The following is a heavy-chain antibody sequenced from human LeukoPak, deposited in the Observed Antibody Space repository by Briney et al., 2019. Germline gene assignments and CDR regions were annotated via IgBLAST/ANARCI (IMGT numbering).Heavy chain of an antibody. Sequence: SETLSLTCTVSGGSISSSSHYWSWIRQPPGKGLEWIGYIYYSGSTYYNPSLKSRVTISVDTSKNQFSLKLSSMTAADTAVYYCARADSSSWYGSYWGQGTLVTVSS. D-gene: IGHD6-13*01. J-gene: IGHJ4*02. V-gene: IGHV4-30-4*01. CDR3: ARADSSSWYGSY. CDR1: GGSISSSSHY. CDR2: IYYSGST.